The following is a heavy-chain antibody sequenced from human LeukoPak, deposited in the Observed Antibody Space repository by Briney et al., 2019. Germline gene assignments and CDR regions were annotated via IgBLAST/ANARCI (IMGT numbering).Heavy chain of an antibody. CDR3: ARDVGYNWLEIDY. Sequence: PGRSLRLSCAASGFTFSSHGMHWVRQAPGKGLEWVALMWYDGSKQYYADPVKGRFTISKDNSKNTLYLQMNSLRAKDTAVYYCARDVGYNWLEIDYWGQGTLVTVSS. V-gene: IGHV3-33*01. CDR1: GFTFSSHG. CDR2: MWYDGSKQ. J-gene: IGHJ4*02. D-gene: IGHD5-24*01.